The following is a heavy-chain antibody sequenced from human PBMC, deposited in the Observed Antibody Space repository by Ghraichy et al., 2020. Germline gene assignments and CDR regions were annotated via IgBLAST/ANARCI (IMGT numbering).Heavy chain of an antibody. J-gene: IGHJ4*02. CDR1: GYTFTSYY. D-gene: IGHD3-9*01. CDR2: INPSGGST. V-gene: IGHV1-46*03. Sequence: ASVKVSCKASGYTFTSYYMHWVRQAPGQGLEWMGIINPSGGSTSYAQKFQGRVTMTRDTSTSTVYMELSSLRSEDTAVYYCARAYDILTGYPPLDYWGQGTLVTVSS. CDR3: ARAYDILTGYPPLDY.